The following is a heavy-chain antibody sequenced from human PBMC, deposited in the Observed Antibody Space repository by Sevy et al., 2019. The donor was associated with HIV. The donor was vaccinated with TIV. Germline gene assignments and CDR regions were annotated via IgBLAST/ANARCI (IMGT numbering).Heavy chain of an antibody. V-gene: IGHV4-31*03. CDR1: GGSISSGGYY. Sequence: SETLSLTCTVSGGSISSGGYYWSWIRQHPGKGLEWIGYTYYSGSTYYNPSLKSRVTISVDTSKNQFSLKLSSVTAADTAVYYCARVAARDYCSGGSCYYYFDYWGQGTLVTVSS. D-gene: IGHD2-15*01. CDR3: ARVAARDYCSGGSCYYYFDY. J-gene: IGHJ4*02. CDR2: TYYSGST.